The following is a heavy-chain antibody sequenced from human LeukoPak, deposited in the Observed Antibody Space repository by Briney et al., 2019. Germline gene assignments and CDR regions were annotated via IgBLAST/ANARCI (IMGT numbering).Heavy chain of an antibody. CDR1: GGSIGSSSYY. CDR3: ARDGQWLVPNWFDP. J-gene: IGHJ5*02. CDR2: IYYSGST. D-gene: IGHD6-19*01. Sequence: SETLSLTCTVSGGSIGSSSYYWGWIRQPPGKGLEWIGSIYYSGSTYYNPSLKSRVTISVDTSKNQFSLKLSSVTTADTAVYYCARDGQWLVPNWFDPWGQGTLVTVSS. V-gene: IGHV4-39*07.